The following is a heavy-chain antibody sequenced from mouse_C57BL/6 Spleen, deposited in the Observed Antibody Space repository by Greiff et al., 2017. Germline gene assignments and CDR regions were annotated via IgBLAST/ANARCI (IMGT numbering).Heavy chain of an antibody. J-gene: IGHJ3*01. CDR3: ARGEYDYTWFAY. Sequence: EVHLVESGGGLVKPGGSLKLSCAASGFTFSDYGMHWVRQAPEKGLEWVAYISSGSSTIYYADTVKGRFTISRDNAKNTLFLQMTSLRSEDTAMYYCARGEYDYTWFAYWGQGTLVTVSA. D-gene: IGHD2-4*01. CDR2: ISSGSSTI. V-gene: IGHV5-17*01. CDR1: GFTFSDYG.